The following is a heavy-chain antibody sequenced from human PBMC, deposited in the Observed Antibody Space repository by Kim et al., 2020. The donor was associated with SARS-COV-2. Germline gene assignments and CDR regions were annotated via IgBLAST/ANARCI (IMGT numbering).Heavy chain of an antibody. V-gene: IGHV1-69*02. CDR2: IIPMVGNA. Sequence: SVKVSCKVFGETFSSYNINWVRQAPGQGLEWMGRIIPMVGNADYAQKFQGRVTITADRSTSTAYMDVSRLRSEDTAVDYCARPAGGFGDSLDYWGQGTLVIVSS. J-gene: IGHJ4*02. CDR1: GETFSSYN. D-gene: IGHD3-10*01. CDR3: ARPAGGFGDSLDY.